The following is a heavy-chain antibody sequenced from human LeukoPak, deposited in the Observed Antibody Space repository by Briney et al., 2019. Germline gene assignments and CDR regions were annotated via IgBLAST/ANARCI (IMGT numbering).Heavy chain of an antibody. Sequence: GASVKVSCKASGYTFTGYYMHWVRQAPGQGLEWMGWINPNSGGTNYAQKFQGRVTMTRDTSISTAYMELSRLRSDDTAVYYCARDIYSSSYYYYMDVWGKGTTVTVSS. CDR1: GYTFTGYY. J-gene: IGHJ6*03. V-gene: IGHV1-2*02. CDR2: INPNSGGT. CDR3: ARDIYSSSYYYYMDV. D-gene: IGHD6-13*01.